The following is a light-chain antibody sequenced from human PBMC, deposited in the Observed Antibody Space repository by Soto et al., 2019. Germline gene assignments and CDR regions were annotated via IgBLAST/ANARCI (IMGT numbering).Light chain of an antibody. Sequence: IVLTPSPGTLSLSPVERATLSCRASQSVSNSYLAWYQQKPGQAPRLLIYGASSRATGIPDRFSGSGSGTDFTLTISRLEPEDFAVYYCQQYGTSPRTFGQGTKVDIK. J-gene: IGKJ1*01. CDR1: QSVSNSY. CDR3: QQYGTSPRT. CDR2: GAS. V-gene: IGKV3-20*01.